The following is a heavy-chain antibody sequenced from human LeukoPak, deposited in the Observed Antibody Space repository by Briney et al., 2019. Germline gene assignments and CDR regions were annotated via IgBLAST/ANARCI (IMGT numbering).Heavy chain of an antibody. D-gene: IGHD6-6*01. CDR1: GFTFSSYT. CDR3: ARGKAPGY. CDR2: ISGSGGST. J-gene: IGHJ4*02. Sequence: PGGSLRLSCAASGFTFSSYTMSWVRQAPGKGLEWVSAISGSGGSTYYADSAKGRFTISRDNAKNTLYLQMNSLRAEDTAVYYCARGKAPGYWGQGTLVTVSS. V-gene: IGHV3-23*01.